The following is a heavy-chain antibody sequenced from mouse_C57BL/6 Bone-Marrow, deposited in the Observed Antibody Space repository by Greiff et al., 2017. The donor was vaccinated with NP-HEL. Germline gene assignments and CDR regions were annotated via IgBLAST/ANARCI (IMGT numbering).Heavy chain of an antibody. V-gene: IGHV5-17*01. Sequence: EVKLVESGGGLVKPGGSLKLSCAASGFTFSDYGMHWVRQAPEKGLEWVAYISSGSSTIYYADTVKGRFTISRATAKNTLFLQMTSLRSEYTSMYYCARRYRGLYYYAMDYWGQGTSVTVSS. J-gene: IGHJ4*01. CDR1: GFTFSDYG. CDR2: ISSGSSTI. D-gene: IGHD2-12*01. CDR3: ARRYRGLYYYAMDY.